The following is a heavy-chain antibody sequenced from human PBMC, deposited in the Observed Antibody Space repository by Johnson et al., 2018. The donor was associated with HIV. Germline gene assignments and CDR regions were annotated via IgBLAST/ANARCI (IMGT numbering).Heavy chain of an antibody. J-gene: IGHJ3*02. CDR2: TRNKANSYTT. CDR1: GFIFSDHY. CDR3: ARSQPEEYSSSSDAFDI. V-gene: IGHV3-72*01. Sequence: VQLVESGGGLVQPGGSLRLSCVASGFIFSDHYMDWVRQAPGNGLEWVGRTRNKANSYTTDYAASVKGRFTISRDDSKNSLYLQMNSLRAEDTAVYYCARSQPEEYSSSSDAFDIWGQGTMVTVSS. D-gene: IGHD6-6*01.